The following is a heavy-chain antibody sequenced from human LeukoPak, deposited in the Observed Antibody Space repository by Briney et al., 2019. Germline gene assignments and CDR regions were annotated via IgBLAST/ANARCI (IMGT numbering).Heavy chain of an antibody. CDR3: ARDRSGILTGYFGY. CDR1: GFTFRSYA. V-gene: IGHV3-30-3*01. Sequence: GGSLRLSCAASGFTFRSYAMHWVRQAPGKGLEWVAVISYDGSNKYYADSVKGRFTISRDNSKNTLYLQMNSLRAEDTAVYYCARDRSGILTGYFGYWGQGTLVTVSS. D-gene: IGHD3-9*01. J-gene: IGHJ4*02. CDR2: ISYDGSNK.